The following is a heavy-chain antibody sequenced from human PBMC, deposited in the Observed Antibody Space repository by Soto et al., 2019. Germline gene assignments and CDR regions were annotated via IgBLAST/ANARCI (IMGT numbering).Heavy chain of an antibody. CDR2: IYYSGST. CDR3: ARDLSYGSATDWFGP. V-gene: IGHV4-59*01. J-gene: IGHJ5*02. D-gene: IGHD2-15*01. Sequence: SETLSLTCTVSGGSISSYYWSWIRQPPGKGLEWIGYIYYSGSTNYNPSLKSRVTISVDTSKNQFSLKLSSVTAADTAVYYCARDLSYGSATDWFGPWGQGTLVTVSS. CDR1: GGSISSYY.